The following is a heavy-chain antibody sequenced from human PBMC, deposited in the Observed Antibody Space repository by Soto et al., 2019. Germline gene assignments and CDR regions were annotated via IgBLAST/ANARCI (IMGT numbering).Heavy chain of an antibody. Sequence: QVQLVESGGGVVQPGRSLRLSCAASGFTFSSYGIHWVRQAPGKGLEWVAVIWYDGSNKYYADSVKGRFTISRDNSKNTLYLQMNSLRAEDTAVYYCTRDLSIFDYWGQGTLVTVSS. CDR3: TRDLSIFDY. CDR1: GFTFSSYG. V-gene: IGHV3-33*01. CDR2: IWYDGSNK. J-gene: IGHJ4*02. D-gene: IGHD3-3*02.